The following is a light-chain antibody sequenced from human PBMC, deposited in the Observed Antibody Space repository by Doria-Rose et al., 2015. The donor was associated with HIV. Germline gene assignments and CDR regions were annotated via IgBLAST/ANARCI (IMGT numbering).Light chain of an antibody. CDR3: QQYYGTPS. CDR1: QSILYTSKNY. V-gene: IGKV4-1*01. Sequence: DIRVTQSPESLGMSLGERATLNCKSSQSILYTSKNYLAWYQQKPGQPPKLLIYWASTRQSGVPARFSGSGSGTDFTLTISSLEAEDVAVYYCQQYYGTPSFGPGTTVDIK. J-gene: IGKJ3*01. CDR2: WAS.